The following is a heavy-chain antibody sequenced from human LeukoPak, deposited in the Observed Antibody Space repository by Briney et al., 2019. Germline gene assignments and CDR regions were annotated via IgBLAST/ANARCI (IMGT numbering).Heavy chain of an antibody. CDR1: GFAFSSYG. V-gene: IGHV3-30*02. Sequence: GGSLRLSCAASGFAFSSYGMHWVRQAPGKGLEWVAFIRYDGSNKYYVDSVKGRFTISRDNSKNTLSLQMSSLRAEDTAVYFCAKDAFRGYSYGYRVSMVWFDQWGQGILVTVSS. CDR2: IRYDGSNK. D-gene: IGHD5-18*01. J-gene: IGHJ5*02. CDR3: AKDAFRGYSYGYRVSMVWFDQ.